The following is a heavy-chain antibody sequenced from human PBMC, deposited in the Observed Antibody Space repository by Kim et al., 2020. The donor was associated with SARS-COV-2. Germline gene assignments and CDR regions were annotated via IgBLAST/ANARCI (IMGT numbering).Heavy chain of an antibody. CDR3: AKSMSANWRHGMDV. D-gene: IGHD1-1*01. Sequence: GGSLRLSCTASGFTFNNYAMSWVRQAPGKGLEWVSSIGSSGITTFYADSVKGRFTISRDNSKNTLYLQMNSLRADDTAVYYCAKSMSANWRHGMDVWGQG. V-gene: IGHV3-23*01. CDR1: GFTFNNYA. J-gene: IGHJ6*02. CDR2: IGSSGITT.